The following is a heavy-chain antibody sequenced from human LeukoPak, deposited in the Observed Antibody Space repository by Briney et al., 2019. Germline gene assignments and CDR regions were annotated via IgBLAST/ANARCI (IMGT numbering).Heavy chain of an antibody. CDR1: GGSISSGDYY. D-gene: IGHD6-13*01. CDR3: AGARSSSWFRYYYYGMDV. J-gene: IGHJ6*02. CDR2: IYYSGST. Sequence: PSETLSLTCTVSGGSISSGDYYWSWIRQPPGKGLEWIGYIYYSGSTYYNPSLKSPVTISVDTSKNQFSLKLSSVTAADTAVYYCAGARSSSWFRYYYYGMDVWGQGTTVTVSS. V-gene: IGHV4-30-4*01.